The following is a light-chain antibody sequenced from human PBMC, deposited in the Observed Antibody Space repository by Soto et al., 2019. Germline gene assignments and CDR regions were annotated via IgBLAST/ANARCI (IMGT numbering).Light chain of an antibody. J-gene: IGKJ1*01. CDR1: QGIRND. CDR3: LQDYNYPWT. V-gene: IGKV1-6*01. CDR2: DAS. Sequence: ASQMTQSPSSLSASVGDRVTVSCQASQGIRNDLHWYQQKPGKAPTLLIYDASSLQSGVPSRFGGSGSGTDFTLTISSLQPEDFATYYCLQDYNYPWTFGQGTKVDIK.